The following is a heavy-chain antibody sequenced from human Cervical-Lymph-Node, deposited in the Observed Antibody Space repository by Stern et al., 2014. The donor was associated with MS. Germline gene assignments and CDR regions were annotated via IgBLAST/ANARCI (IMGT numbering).Heavy chain of an antibody. D-gene: IGHD3-10*01. CDR2: FDPEDGET. Sequence: VQLVESGAEVKKPGASVTVSCNVAGHPLSELAMHWLRQLPTRGLEWMGQFDPEDGETVYAQQFQGRLSMTEDISTGTAYMTLTALRSEDTAVYYCATYRGVKWGPGTLVTVSS. CDR1: GHPLSELA. J-gene: IGHJ4*02. V-gene: IGHV1-24*01. CDR3: ATYRGVK.